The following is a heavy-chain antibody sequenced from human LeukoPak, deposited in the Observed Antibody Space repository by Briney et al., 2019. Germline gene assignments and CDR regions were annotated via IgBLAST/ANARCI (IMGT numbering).Heavy chain of an antibody. Sequence: SETLSLTCAVSGVSFSGSYWSWIRQPPGKGPEWAGEIRHTGRTSYNPSLKSRVTISLDTSKNQLSLRLSFVTAADTAVYYCTKTSPGVPLDFWGQGTLVTVSS. CDR2: IRHTGRT. CDR3: TKTSPGVPLDF. J-gene: IGHJ4*02. V-gene: IGHV4-34*01. D-gene: IGHD7-27*01. CDR1: GVSFSGSY.